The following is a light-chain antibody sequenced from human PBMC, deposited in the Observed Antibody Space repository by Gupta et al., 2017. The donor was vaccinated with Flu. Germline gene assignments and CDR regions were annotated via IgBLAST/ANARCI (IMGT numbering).Light chain of an antibody. CDR2: GAS. CDR3: QQYGSRPTWT. J-gene: IGKJ1*01. CDR1: QSVSSSY. Sequence: EIVWTQSPRTLSLSPGERATLSCRASQSVSSSYLACYQQNPGQAPRLLIYGASSRATGIPDKLSGSGAGTEFTLTISRREPEEFAVYYCQQYGSRPTWTFGQGTKVEIK. V-gene: IGKV3-20*01.